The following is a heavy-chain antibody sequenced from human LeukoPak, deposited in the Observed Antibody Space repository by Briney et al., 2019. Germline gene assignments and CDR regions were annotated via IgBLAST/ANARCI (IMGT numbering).Heavy chain of an antibody. Sequence: PGGSLRLSCAASGFTFSSYAMSWVRQAPGKGLEWVSAISGSGGSTYYADSVKGRFTISRDNAKNSLYLQMNSLRAEDTAVYYCARDHGLSSSSSHDYWRQGTLVTVSS. CDR1: GFTFSSYA. V-gene: IGHV3-23*01. CDR3: ARDHGLSSSSSHDY. D-gene: IGHD6-6*01. J-gene: IGHJ4*02. CDR2: ISGSGGST.